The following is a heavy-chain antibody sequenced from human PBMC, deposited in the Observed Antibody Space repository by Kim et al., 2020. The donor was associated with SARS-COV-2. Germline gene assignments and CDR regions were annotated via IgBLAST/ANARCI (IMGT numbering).Heavy chain of an antibody. Sequence: KSRVTISVDTSKNQFSLELSSVTAADTAVYYCARDPAYYDFGRDDDAFDIWGQGTMVTVSS. CDR3: ARDPAYYDFGRDDDAFDI. V-gene: IGHV4-59*01. D-gene: IGHD3-3*01. J-gene: IGHJ3*02.